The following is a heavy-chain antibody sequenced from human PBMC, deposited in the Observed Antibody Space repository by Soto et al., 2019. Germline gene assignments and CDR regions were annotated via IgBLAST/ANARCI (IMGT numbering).Heavy chain of an antibody. CDR1: GYTFSRYG. CDR3: SRASAYSTPWSFDS. CDR2: ISGYNGNT. D-gene: IGHD6-13*01. V-gene: IGHV1-18*01. J-gene: IGHJ4*02. Sequence: QVQLVQSGAEVKKPGASVRVSCKTSGYTFSRYGIAWVRQAPGQGPEWTGWISGYNGNTRNSQTLQDRLTLTTDSGASTAHMELRGLRSDDTSVYYCSRASAYSTPWSFDSWFQGTLVTVSS.